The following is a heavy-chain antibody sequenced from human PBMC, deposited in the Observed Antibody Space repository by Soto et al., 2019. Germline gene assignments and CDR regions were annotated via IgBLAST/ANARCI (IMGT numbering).Heavy chain of an antibody. V-gene: IGHV3-23*01. CDR3: AKGAGGGYFDY. D-gene: IGHD3-16*01. J-gene: IGHJ4*02. CDR1: GFTFSSYA. Sequence: RLSCTASGFTFSSYAMSWVRQAPGKGLEWVSTVSGSGGSTYYADSVKGRFTISRDNSKNTLYLQMNSLTTEDTAVCYCAKGAGGGYFDYWGQGTLVTVSS. CDR2: VSGSGGST.